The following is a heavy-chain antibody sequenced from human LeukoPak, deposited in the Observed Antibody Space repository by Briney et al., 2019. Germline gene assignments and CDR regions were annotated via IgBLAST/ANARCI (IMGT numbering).Heavy chain of an antibody. V-gene: IGHV4-34*01. CDR3: ASLGYCSSTSCYSSDY. Sequence: SETLSLTCAVCGGSFSGYYWSWIRQPPGKGLEWIGEINHSGSTNYNPSLKSRVTISVDTSKNQFSLKLSSVTAADTAVYYCASLGYCSSTSCYSSDYWGQGTLVTVSS. D-gene: IGHD2-2*01. CDR2: INHSGST. J-gene: IGHJ4*02. CDR1: GGSFSGYY.